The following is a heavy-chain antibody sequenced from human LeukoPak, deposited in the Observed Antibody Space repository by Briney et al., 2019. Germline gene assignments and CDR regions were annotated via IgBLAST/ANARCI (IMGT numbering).Heavy chain of an antibody. CDR1: GFTFSSYS. CDR2: ISSSSSYI. CDR3: ARAMMVVANLWGVYDY. Sequence: GGSLRLSCAASGFTFSSYSMNWVRQAPGKGLEWVSSISSSSSYIYYADSVKGRFTISRDNAKNSLYLQMNSLRAEDTAVYYCARAMMVVANLWGVYDYWGQGTLVTVSS. D-gene: IGHD3-22*01. V-gene: IGHV3-21*04. J-gene: IGHJ4*02.